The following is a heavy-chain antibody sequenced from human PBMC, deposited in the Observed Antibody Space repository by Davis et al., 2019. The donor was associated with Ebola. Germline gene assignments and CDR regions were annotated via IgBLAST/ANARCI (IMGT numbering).Heavy chain of an antibody. D-gene: IGHD3-9*01. CDR2: IIPIFDTP. CDR3: ARDFDGGNYYFDY. J-gene: IGHJ4*02. V-gene: IGHV1-69*13. Sequence: SVKVSCKTSGGSFSSHPISWVRQAPRQGLEWMGGIIPIFDTPHYAQKFQGRITITADASMSTAYMELSSLRSEDTATYFWARDFDGGNYYFDYWGPGTPVTVSS. CDR1: GGSFSSHP.